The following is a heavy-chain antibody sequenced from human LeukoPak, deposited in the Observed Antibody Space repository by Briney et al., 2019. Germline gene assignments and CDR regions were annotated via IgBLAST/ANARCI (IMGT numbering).Heavy chain of an antibody. Sequence: SETLSLTCTVSGASLTNSYWNWVRQPPGKGLEWIGYIYSSGNTNYNPSLKSRVTISLDVSKNQFSLKLTSVTAADTAVYYCANSYDGKIVPFDNWGQGALVAVSS. CDR1: GASLTNSY. D-gene: IGHD4-23*01. CDR3: ANSYDGKIVPFDN. J-gene: IGHJ4*02. CDR2: IYSSGNT. V-gene: IGHV4-4*09.